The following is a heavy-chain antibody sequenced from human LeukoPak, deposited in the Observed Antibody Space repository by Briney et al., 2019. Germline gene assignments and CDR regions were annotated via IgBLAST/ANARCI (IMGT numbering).Heavy chain of an antibody. CDR1: GYTLTELS. D-gene: IGHD4-11*01. CDR2: FDPEDGET. V-gene: IGHV1-24*01. J-gene: IGHJ6*03. CDR3: ATATTDNYYYYYMDV. Sequence: GASVKVSCKVSGYTLTELSMHWVRQAPGKGLEWMGGFDPEDGETIYAQKFQGRVTMTEDTSTDTAYMELSSLRSEDTAVYYCATATTDNYYYYYMDVWGEGTTVTVSS.